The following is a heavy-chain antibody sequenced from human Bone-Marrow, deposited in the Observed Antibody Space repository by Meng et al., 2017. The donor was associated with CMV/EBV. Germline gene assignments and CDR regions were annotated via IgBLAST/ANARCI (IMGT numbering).Heavy chain of an antibody. CDR2: SNAGNGNT. J-gene: IGHJ4*02. CDR1: GYTFTSYA. D-gene: IGHD4-23*01. V-gene: IGHV1-3*02. CDR3: ARGGWEGYGGNPFGY. Sequence: ASVKVSCKASGYTFTSYAMHWVRQAPGQRLEWMGWSNAGNGNTKYSQEFQGRVTMTTDTSTSTAYMELRSLRSDDTAVYYCARGGWEGYGGNPFGYWGQGTLVTVSS.